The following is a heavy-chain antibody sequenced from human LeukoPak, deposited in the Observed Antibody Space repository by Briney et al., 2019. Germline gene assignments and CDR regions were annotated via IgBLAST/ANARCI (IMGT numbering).Heavy chain of an antibody. CDR1: GYTFTSYD. J-gene: IGHJ3*02. V-gene: IGHV1-8*01. CDR2: MNPNSGNT. Sequence: ASVKVSCKASGYTFTSYDINWVRQATGQGREWMGWMNPNSGNTGYAQKFQGRVTMTRNTSISTAYMQLSSLRSEDTAVYYCARREVVITTSDAFDIWGQGTMVTVSS. D-gene: IGHD3-22*01. CDR3: ARREVVITTSDAFDI.